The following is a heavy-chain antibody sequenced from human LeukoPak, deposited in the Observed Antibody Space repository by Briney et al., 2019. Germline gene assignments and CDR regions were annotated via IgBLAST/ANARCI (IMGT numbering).Heavy chain of an antibody. J-gene: IGHJ5*02. CDR2: IYYSGST. Sequence: SETLSLTCTVSGGSISSYYWSWIRQPPGKGLEWIGYIYYSGSTNYNPSLKSRVTISVDTSKNQFSLKLSSVTAADTAVYYCARDRAYYYGSGSYYVFDPWGRGTLVTVSS. CDR1: GGSISSYY. D-gene: IGHD3-10*01. CDR3: ARDRAYYYGSGSYYVFDP. V-gene: IGHV4-59*01.